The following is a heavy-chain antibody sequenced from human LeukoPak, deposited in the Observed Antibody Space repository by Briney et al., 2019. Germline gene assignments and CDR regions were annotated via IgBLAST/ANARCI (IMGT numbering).Heavy chain of an antibody. Sequence: PGGSLRLSCAASGFTFRNYGMHWVRQAPGKGLEWVANIWYDGSKNYYADSVKGRFTISRDNFNNMLYLQMNSLRAEDTALYYCARAPYPTGRSFYFDSWGQGTLVTVSS. CDR3: ARAPYPTGRSFYFDS. D-gene: IGHD1-1*01. J-gene: IGHJ4*02. CDR1: GFTFRNYG. CDR2: IWYDGSKN. V-gene: IGHV3-33*01.